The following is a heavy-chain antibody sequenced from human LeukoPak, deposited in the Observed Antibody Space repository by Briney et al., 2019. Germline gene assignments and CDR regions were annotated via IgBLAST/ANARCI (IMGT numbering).Heavy chain of an antibody. J-gene: IGHJ4*02. D-gene: IGHD2-15*01. V-gene: IGHV3-11*03. CDR1: GFTFSDYY. Sequence: QPGGSLRLSCAASGFTFSDYYMNWIRQAPGKGLEWVSYISHTSSYTNYADSVQGRFTISRDNSKSTLCLQMNSLRAEDTAVYYCAKQLGYCSDGSCYFPYWGQGTLVTVSS. CDR2: ISHTSSYT. CDR3: AKQLGYCSDGSCYFPY.